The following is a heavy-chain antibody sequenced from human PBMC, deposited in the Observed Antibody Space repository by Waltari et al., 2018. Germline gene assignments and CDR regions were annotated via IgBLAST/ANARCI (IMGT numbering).Heavy chain of an antibody. CDR2: IYSDGIT. CDR3: ARGELGLRRFDY. J-gene: IGHJ4*02. D-gene: IGHD7-27*01. Sequence: VQLQESGPGLVQPSQTLSLICSVSGDSINSRDYYWTWIRQPAWKGLEWIGYIYSDGITNHNPSLTGRLTMALDTSKTQFSLKLSFMTAADTAVYYCARGELGLRRFDYWGRGALVTVSS. V-gene: IGHV4-61*09. CDR1: GDSINSRDYY.